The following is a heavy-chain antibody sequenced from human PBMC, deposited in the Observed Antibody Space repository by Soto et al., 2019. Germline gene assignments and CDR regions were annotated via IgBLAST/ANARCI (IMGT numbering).Heavy chain of an antibody. CDR3: ARSPIGATILDY. J-gene: IGHJ4*02. CDR1: GLTFSSYG. D-gene: IGHD5-12*01. CDR2: IWYDGSNK. V-gene: IGHV3-33*01. Sequence: QVQLVESGGGVVQPGRSMRLSCAASGLTFSSYGMHWVRQAPGKGLEWVAVIWYDGSNKYYADSVKGRFTISRDNSKNTLYLQMNSLRAEDTAVYYCARSPIGATILDYWGQGTLVTVSS.